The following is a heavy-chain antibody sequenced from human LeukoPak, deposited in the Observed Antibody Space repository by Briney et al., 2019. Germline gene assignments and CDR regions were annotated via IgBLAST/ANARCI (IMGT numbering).Heavy chain of an antibody. D-gene: IGHD2-15*01. V-gene: IGHV4-38-2*02. CDR1: GYSISSGYY. CDR3: AKAPVTTCRGAFCYPFDY. J-gene: IGHJ4*02. Sequence: KPSETLSLTCTVSGYSISSGYYWGWIRQPPGKGLEWIGSIYHSGSTYYNPSLKSRVTISVDTSKNQFSLKLSSVTAADTAVYYCAKAPVTTCRGAFCYPFDYWGLGTLVTVSS. CDR2: IYHSGST.